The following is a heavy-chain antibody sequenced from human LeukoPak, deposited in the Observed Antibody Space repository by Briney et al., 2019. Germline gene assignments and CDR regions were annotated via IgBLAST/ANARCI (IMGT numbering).Heavy chain of an antibody. CDR2: ISVSGVT. CDR1: GFTLGSHA. CDR3: AKDSTPDTSSSVWFWRY. D-gene: IGHD6-19*01. Sequence: LTGGSLRLSCVASGFTLGSHAMSWVRQAPGKGPEWVSYISVSGVTMYADSVKGRFTISRDISKNMLYLQMNSLRVDDTAVYYCAKDSTPDTSSSVWFWRYWGKGSLVTVSS. V-gene: IGHV3-23*01. J-gene: IGHJ4*02.